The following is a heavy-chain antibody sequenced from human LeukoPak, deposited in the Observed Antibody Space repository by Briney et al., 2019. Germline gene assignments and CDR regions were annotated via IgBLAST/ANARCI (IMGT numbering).Heavy chain of an antibody. CDR1: GYTLTEFS. Sequence: ASVKVSCKVSGYTLTEFSMHWVRLAPGKGLEWMGGFDPEDGETIYAQKFQGRVTVTEDTSTDTVYMELSSLRSEDTAVYYCATASFGEFYYFDYWGQGTLVTVSS. D-gene: IGHD3-10*01. CDR3: ATASFGEFYYFDY. J-gene: IGHJ4*02. CDR2: FDPEDGET. V-gene: IGHV1-24*01.